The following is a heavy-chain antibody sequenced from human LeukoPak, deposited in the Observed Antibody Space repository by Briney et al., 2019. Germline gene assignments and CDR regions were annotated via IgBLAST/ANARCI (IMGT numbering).Heavy chain of an antibody. Sequence: PGGSLRLSCAASGFTFSSYAMRWVRQAPGKGLEWVAVISYDGSNKYYADSVKGRFTISRDNSKNTLYLQMNSLRAEDTAVYYCARDQKTHSSGYYYSYYFDYWGQGTLVTVSS. J-gene: IGHJ4*02. CDR3: ARDQKTHSSGYYYSYYFDY. CDR1: GFTFSSYA. D-gene: IGHD3-22*01. V-gene: IGHV3-30-3*01. CDR2: ISYDGSNK.